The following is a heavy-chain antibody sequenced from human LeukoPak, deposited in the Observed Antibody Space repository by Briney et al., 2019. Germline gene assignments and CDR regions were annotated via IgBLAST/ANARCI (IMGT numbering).Heavy chain of an antibody. CDR2: IYYSGST. CDR1: GGSISSGGYY. Sequence: SETLSLTCTVSGGSISSGGYYWSWIRQHPGKGLEWIGYIYYSGSTYYDPSLKSRVTISVDTSKNQFSLKLSSVTAADTAVYYCARDASSASDTVTHYFDYWGQGTLVTVSS. J-gene: IGHJ4*02. D-gene: IGHD4-17*01. V-gene: IGHV4-31*03. CDR3: ARDASSASDTVTHYFDY.